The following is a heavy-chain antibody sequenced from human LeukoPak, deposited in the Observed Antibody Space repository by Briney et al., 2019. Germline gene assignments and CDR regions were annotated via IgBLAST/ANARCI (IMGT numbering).Heavy chain of an antibody. CDR1: GYRFTSYW. D-gene: IGHD3-16*01. CDR3: ATLILRAAPYYLDY. Sequence: GESLKISCKGSGYRFTSYWIAWVRQMPGKGLEWMGIIYPGDSDTRYSPSFQGHVTFSADKSITTAYLQWSSLKASDTAMYYCATLILRAAPYYLDYWGQGSLVTVSS. J-gene: IGHJ4*02. CDR2: IYPGDSDT. V-gene: IGHV5-51*01.